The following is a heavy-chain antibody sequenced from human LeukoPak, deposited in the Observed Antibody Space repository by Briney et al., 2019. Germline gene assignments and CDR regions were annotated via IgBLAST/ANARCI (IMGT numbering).Heavy chain of an antibody. D-gene: IGHD1-14*01. CDR2: IWPDGSKK. Sequence: PGRSLRLSCAASGFTFRTYAMHWVRQAPGKGLEWVAFIWPDGSKKFYADSVKGRFTISRVNSNHTLYLQMNSLRPEDTALYFCAKISSSAEPNFDYWGQGILLTVSS. CDR1: GFTFRTYA. CDR3: AKISSSAEPNFDY. V-gene: IGHV3-33*06. J-gene: IGHJ4*02.